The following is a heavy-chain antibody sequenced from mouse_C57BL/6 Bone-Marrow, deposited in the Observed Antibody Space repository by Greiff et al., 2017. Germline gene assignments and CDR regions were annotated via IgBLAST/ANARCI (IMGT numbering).Heavy chain of an antibody. CDR1: GYTFTSYW. J-gene: IGHJ4*01. D-gene: IGHD1-1*02. Sequence: VQLQQPGAELVKPGASVKLSCKASGYTFTSYWMQWVKQRPGQGLEWIGEIDPSDSYTNYNQKFKGKATLTVATSSSTAYMQLSSLTSEDSAVYYCAIWYPIDYWGQGTSVTVSA. V-gene: IGHV1-50*01. CDR2: IDPSDSYT. CDR3: AIWYPIDY.